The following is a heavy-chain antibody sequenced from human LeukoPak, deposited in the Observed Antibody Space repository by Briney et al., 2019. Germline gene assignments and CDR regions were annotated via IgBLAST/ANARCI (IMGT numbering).Heavy chain of an antibody. J-gene: IGHJ5*02. CDR1: GFTFSSYW. Sequence: GSLRLSCATSGFTFSSYWMHWVRQAPGKGLVWVSTIKSDGSWTTYADSVKGRFTISRDNAKNTLYLQMNSLGDEDTAVYYCVRETSYRFDPWGQGTLVIVSP. CDR2: IKSDGSWT. V-gene: IGHV3-74*01. CDR3: VRETSYRFDP.